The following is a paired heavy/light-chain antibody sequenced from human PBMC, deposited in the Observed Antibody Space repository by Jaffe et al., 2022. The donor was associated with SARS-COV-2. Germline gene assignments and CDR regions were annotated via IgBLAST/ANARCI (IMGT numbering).Heavy chain of an antibody. CDR1: GYGFTNYW. V-gene: IGHV5-10-1*03. CDR3: ARHKHGEYVYFQE. J-gene: IGHJ1*01. Sequence: EVQLVQSGAEVKKPGESLRISCKNSGYGFTNYWITWVRQMPGKGLEWMGRIDPSDSYTNYSPSLQGHVTISADKSINTAYLQWSSLEASDSAMYYCARHKHGEYVYFQEWGQGTLVTVSS. CDR2: IDPSDSYT. D-gene: IGHD3-16*01.
Light chain of an antibody. CDR3: QEYDNAPFT. CDR2: AAS. J-gene: IGKJ3*01. Sequence: DIQMAQSPSSLSASVGDRVTITCRASQGIRNYLAWYQQKPGKVPRLLIYAASTLQSGVPSRFSGRGSGTEFTLTISSLQPEDVATYYCQEYDNAPFTFGPGTEVDIK. CDR1: QGIRNY. V-gene: IGKV1-27*01.